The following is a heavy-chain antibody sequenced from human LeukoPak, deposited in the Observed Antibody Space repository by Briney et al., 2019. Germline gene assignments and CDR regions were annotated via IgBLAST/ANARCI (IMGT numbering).Heavy chain of an antibody. V-gene: IGHV3-23*01. CDR1: GFTFTNYA. D-gene: IGHD1-26*01. CDR3: AREGSVGATRFDY. Sequence: TGGSLRLSCAASGFTFTNYAMSWVRQAPGRGLEWVSNISLGGSTNYADSVKGRFTISRDNYKNSMYLQMNSLRAEDTAVYYCAREGSVGATRFDYWGQGTLVTVSS. J-gene: IGHJ4*02. CDR2: ISLGGST.